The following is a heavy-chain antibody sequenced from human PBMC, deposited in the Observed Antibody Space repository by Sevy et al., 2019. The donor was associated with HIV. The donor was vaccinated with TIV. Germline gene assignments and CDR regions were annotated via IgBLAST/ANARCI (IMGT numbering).Heavy chain of an antibody. J-gene: IGHJ5*02. CDR1: GDSISSSF. V-gene: IGHV4-59*01. CDR3: TRDFYDNRPRGFDP. D-gene: IGHD3-22*01. Sequence: SETLSLTCTVSGDSISSSFWSWIRQPPGKGLEWIGYISHSGSTNYSPSLKSRVTISVDTSKNQFSLKVNSVTAADTALYYCTRDFYDNRPRGFDPWGQGILVTVSS. CDR2: ISHSGST.